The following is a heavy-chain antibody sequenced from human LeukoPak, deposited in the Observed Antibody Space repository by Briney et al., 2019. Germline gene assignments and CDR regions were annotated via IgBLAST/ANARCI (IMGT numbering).Heavy chain of an antibody. Sequence: PGGSLRLSCVASGFTFSSYSMHWVRQAPGKGLEWVTYISKDGSNKYYIDSVKGRFTISRDNSKNTLYLQMNSLRAEDTAVYYCAKEVGDILSYYYYMDVWGKGTTVTISS. CDR3: AKEVGDILSYYYYMDV. V-gene: IGHV3-30*04. CDR1: GFTFSSYS. J-gene: IGHJ6*03. CDR2: ISKDGSNK. D-gene: IGHD3-9*01.